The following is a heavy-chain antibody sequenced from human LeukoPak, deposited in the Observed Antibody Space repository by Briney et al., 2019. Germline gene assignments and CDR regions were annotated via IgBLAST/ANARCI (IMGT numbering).Heavy chain of an antibody. CDR2: ISGSGGST. CDR1: GFTFSSYA. D-gene: IGHD6-19*01. J-gene: IGHJ4*02. CDR3: AKVMYSGGWYLDY. V-gene: IGHV3-23*01. Sequence: PGGSLRLSCAASGFTFSSYAMSWVRQAPGKGLEWVSAISGSGGSTYYADSVKGRFTISRDNFKNTLYLRMNSLRAEDTAVYYCAKVMYSGGWYLDYWGQGTLVSVSS.